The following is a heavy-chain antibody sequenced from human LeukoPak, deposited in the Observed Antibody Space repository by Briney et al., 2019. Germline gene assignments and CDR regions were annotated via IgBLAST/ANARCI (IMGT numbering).Heavy chain of an antibody. D-gene: IGHD3-10*01. CDR1: GFTFDDYA. CDR3: AKDMTAEWFGELSVNY. J-gene: IGHJ4*02. V-gene: IGHV3-9*01. CDR2: ISWNSGSI. Sequence: GGSLRLSCAASGFTFDDYAMHWVRQAPGKGLEWVSGISWNSGSIGYADSVKGRFTISRDNAKNSLYLQMNSLRAEDTALYYCAKDMTAEWFGELSVNYWGQGTLVIVSS.